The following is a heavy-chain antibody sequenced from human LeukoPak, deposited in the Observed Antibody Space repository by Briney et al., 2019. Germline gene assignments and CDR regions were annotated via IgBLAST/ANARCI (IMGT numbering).Heavy chain of an antibody. CDR3: VREGEGPLSKDFDY. Sequence: GSIKVSCMSSGFTFTDYYIHWVRQGPGQGLEWMGYIGPHSTFTSSPQEFQGRVTMTRDASMSTAYMELTRLTSDDTAVYYCVREGEGPLSKDFDYWGQGTLVTVSS. D-gene: IGHD2-21*01. J-gene: IGHJ4*02. CDR1: GFTFTDYY. CDR2: IGPHSTFT. V-gene: IGHV1-2*02.